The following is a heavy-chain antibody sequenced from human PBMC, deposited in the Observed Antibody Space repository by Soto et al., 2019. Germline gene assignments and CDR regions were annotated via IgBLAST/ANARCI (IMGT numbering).Heavy chain of an antibody. J-gene: IGHJ1*01. CDR2: INWNSGSI. Sequence: GWSLRLSCAASGFTFDDYAMHWVRQVPGKGLEWVSGINWNSGSIGYADSVKGRFAISRDNAKNSLHLQMNSLRAEDTAFYYCVKDESINWYSGHFRHWGQGTLVTVSS. V-gene: IGHV3-9*01. CDR1: GFTFDDYA. D-gene: IGHD6-13*01. CDR3: VKDESINWYSGHFRH.